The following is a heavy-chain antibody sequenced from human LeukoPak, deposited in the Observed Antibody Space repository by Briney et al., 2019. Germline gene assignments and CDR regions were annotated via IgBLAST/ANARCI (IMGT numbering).Heavy chain of an antibody. V-gene: IGHV3-66*02. CDR2: IYIDGST. CDR3: ASETRYDPLTGYYPLDY. Sequence: GGSLRLSCAASGLSVSLNFMTWVRQGPGKGLQCVAVIYIDGSTYDAESVRGRFSISRDSSTNTLYLQMNNLRTDDTAVYYCASETRYDPLTGYYPLDYWGQGTLVTVSS. J-gene: IGHJ4*01. CDR1: GLSVSLNF. D-gene: IGHD3-9*01.